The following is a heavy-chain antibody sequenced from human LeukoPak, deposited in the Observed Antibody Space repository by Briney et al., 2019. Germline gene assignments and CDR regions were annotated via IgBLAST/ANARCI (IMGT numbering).Heavy chain of an antibody. CDR3: ARELRQYCSSTSCYVFDY. Sequence: SVKVSCKASGGTFSSYAISWVRQAPGQGLEWMGGIIPIFGTANYAQKFQGRVTITADESTSTAYMELSSLRSEDTAVYYCARELRQYCSSTSCYVFDYWGQGTLVTVSS. CDR2: IIPIFGTA. J-gene: IGHJ4*02. D-gene: IGHD2-2*01. V-gene: IGHV1-69*13. CDR1: GGTFSSYA.